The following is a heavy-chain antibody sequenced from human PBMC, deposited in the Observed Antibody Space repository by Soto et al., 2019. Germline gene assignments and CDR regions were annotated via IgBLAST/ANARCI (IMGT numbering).Heavy chain of an antibody. D-gene: IGHD3-22*01. Sequence: GASVKVSCKASGYTFTSYGISWVRQAPGQGLEWMGWISVYNGNTNYAQKFQGRVTMTTDTSTSTAYMELSSLRSDDTAVYYCARVWNYYDSSGYYLRDAFDIWGQGTMVTVSS. V-gene: IGHV1-18*01. CDR1: GYTFTSYG. CDR2: ISVYNGNT. CDR3: ARVWNYYDSSGYYLRDAFDI. J-gene: IGHJ3*02.